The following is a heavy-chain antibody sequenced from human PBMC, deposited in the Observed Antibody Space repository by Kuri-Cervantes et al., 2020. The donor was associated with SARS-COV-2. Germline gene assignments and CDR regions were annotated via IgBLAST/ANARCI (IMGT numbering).Heavy chain of an antibody. CDR2: ISNSGSYI. Sequence: GESLKISCAVSGFTFSSYRMSWVRQAPGKGLEWVSSISNSGSYIYYADSVRGRFTISRDNAKNSLYLQMNSLRAEDTAVYYCARDCYDFNNGYYTGQFAYWGQGTLVTVSS. J-gene: IGHJ4*02. CDR3: ARDCYDFNNGYYTGQFAY. V-gene: IGHV3-21*01. D-gene: IGHD3-3*01. CDR1: GFTFSSYR.